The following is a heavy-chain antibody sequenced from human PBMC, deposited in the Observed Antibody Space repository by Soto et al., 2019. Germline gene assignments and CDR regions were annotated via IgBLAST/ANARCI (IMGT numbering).Heavy chain of an antibody. V-gene: IGHV3-21*03. J-gene: IGHJ4*02. Sequence: GGSLRLSCPASGFDFTTFSMNWVRQAPGKGLEWVSFISPSSPYTSYADSVKGRFIISGDNAENSVYLQMNSLRAEDTGVYYCXRRPENFWSGYPEAFDFWGPGTLVTVSS. CDR1: GFDFTTFS. D-gene: IGHD3-3*01. CDR2: ISPSSPYT. CDR3: XRRPENFWSGYPEAFDF.